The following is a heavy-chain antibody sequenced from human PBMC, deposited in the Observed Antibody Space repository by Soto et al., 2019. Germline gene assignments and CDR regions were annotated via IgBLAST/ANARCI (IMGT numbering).Heavy chain of an antibody. CDR2: ITGSGNTI. J-gene: IGHJ4*02. Sequence: DVQLLESGGGLVQPGGSLRLSCVASGFSFNKYAMIWVRQAPGKGQEWVSGITGSGNTIEYTASVKGRFTISRDNSKNTVYLQMDGLRAEDTAMYYCAKDDVAGDGLWIVSDWGQGIPVTVS. V-gene: IGHV3-23*01. CDR1: GFSFNKYA. D-gene: IGHD2-21*02. CDR3: AKDDVAGDGLWIVSD.